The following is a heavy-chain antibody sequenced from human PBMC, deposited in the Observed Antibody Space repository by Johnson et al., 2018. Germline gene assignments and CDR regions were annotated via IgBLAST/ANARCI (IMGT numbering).Heavy chain of an antibody. CDR2: IWYDGSNK. Sequence: QVQLVESGGGVVQPGRSLRLSCAASGFTFSSYGMHWVRQAPGKGLEWVAVIWYDGSNKYYADSVKVRFTISSDNSKNPLYLQMNSRRAEDTAVYYWASDGATYYYDSSGYPDYGMDVWGQGTTVTVSS. V-gene: IGHV3-33*01. CDR1: GFTFSSYG. CDR3: ASDGATYYYDSSGYPDYGMDV. J-gene: IGHJ6*02. D-gene: IGHD3-22*01.